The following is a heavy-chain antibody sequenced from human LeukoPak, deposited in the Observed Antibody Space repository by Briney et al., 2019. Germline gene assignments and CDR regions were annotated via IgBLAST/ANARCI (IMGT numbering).Heavy chain of an antibody. CDR1: GFTFSAYY. D-gene: IGHD6-13*01. CDR2: ISTTSSYT. Sequence: GGSLRLSCAASGFTFSAYYMSWIRQAPWKGLEWVSYISTTSSYTNHADSVKGRFTISRDNAKNSLYLQMNSLRAEDTAVYYCARGIAAAANYFDYWGQGTLVTVSS. CDR3: ARGIAAAANYFDY. V-gene: IGHV3-11*05. J-gene: IGHJ4*02.